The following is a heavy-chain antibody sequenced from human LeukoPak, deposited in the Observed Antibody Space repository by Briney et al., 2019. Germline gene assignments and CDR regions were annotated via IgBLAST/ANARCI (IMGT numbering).Heavy chain of an antibody. CDR1: GGSISSGDYY. J-gene: IGHJ5*02. CDR2: MYYSGST. V-gene: IGHV4-30-4*01. D-gene: IGHD3-22*01. CDR3: ARPYYYDSRIDP. Sequence: SETLSLTCTVSGGSISSGDYYWSWIRQPPGKGLEWIAYMYYSGSTYYNPSLKSRVTMSADTSKNQLSLKLSSVTAADTAVYYYARPYYYDSRIDPWGQGILVTVSS.